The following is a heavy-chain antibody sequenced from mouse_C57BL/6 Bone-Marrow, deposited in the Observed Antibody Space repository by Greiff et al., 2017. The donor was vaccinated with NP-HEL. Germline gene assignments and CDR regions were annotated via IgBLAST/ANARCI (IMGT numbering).Heavy chain of an antibody. CDR1: GYTFTDYE. Sequence: VKLQQSGAELVRPGASVTLSCKASGYTFTDYEMHWVKQTPVHGLEWIGAIDPETGGTAYNQKFKGKAILTADKSSSTAYMELRSLTSEDSAVYYCTRYDYDGERYAMDYWGQGTSVTVSS. CDR2: IDPETGGT. J-gene: IGHJ4*01. CDR3: TRYDYDGERYAMDY. V-gene: IGHV1-15*01. D-gene: IGHD2-4*01.